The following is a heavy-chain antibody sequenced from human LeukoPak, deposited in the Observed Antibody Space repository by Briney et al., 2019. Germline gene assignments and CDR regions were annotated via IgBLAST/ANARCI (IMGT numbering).Heavy chain of an antibody. V-gene: IGHV4-59*12. Sequence: SETLSLTCTVSGGSISSYYWSWIRQPPGKGLEWIGYIYYSGSTNYNPSLKSRVTISVDTSKNQFSLKLSSVTAADTAVYYCARDKAAAVFDYGARGPLVPVPS. CDR3: ARDKAAAVFDY. J-gene: IGHJ4*02. D-gene: IGHD6-13*01. CDR1: GGSISSYY. CDR2: IYYSGST.